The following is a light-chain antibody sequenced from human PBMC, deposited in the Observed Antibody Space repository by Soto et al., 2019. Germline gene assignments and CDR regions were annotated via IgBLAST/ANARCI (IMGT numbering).Light chain of an antibody. CDR1: QSVSSY. CDR3: LQRINRLT. Sequence: EIVLTQSPATLSLSPGERATLSCRASQSVSSYLAWYQQKPGQAPRLLIYDASNRATGIPARFSGSGSGTVFTLTISCLERQDFAASSCLQRINRLTFGGGTNVEIK. CDR2: DAS. J-gene: IGKJ4*01. V-gene: IGKV3-11*01.